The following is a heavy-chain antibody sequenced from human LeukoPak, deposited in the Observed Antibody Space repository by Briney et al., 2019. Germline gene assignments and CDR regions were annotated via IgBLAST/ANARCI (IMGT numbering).Heavy chain of an antibody. CDR1: GYTFTSYG. V-gene: IGHV1-69*06. CDR3: AVSGTSPYSFTDY. CDR2: IIPIFGTA. D-gene: IGHD2-2*01. Sequence: GASVKVSCKASGYTFTSYGISWVRQAPGQGLEWMGGIIPIFGTANYAQKFQGRVTITADKSTSTAYMELSSLRSEDTAVYYCAVSGTSPYSFTDYWGQGTLSPSPQ. J-gene: IGHJ4*02.